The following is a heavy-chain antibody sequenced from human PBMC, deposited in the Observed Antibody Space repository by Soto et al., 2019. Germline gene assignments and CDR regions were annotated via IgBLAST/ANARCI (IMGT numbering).Heavy chain of an antibody. D-gene: IGHD2-15*01. CDR1: GFTFSNYW. Sequence: EVQLVESGGGLVQPGGSLRLSCVASGFTFSNYWMYWVRQAPGEGLVWVSRINSDGSVSSYADSVKGRRPISRDNVKNTLYRQMDSLRAEDTAVYYCAREDCVGGTCYSLAGSFCYYMDVWGKGTTVTVFS. J-gene: IGHJ6*03. CDR3: AREDCVGGTCYSLAGSFCYYMDV. CDR2: INSDGSVS. V-gene: IGHV3-74*01.